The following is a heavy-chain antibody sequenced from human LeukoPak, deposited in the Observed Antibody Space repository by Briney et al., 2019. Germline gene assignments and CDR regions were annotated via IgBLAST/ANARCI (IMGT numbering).Heavy chain of an antibody. CDR3: ARATAGNTYGATDS. Sequence: SETLSLTCAVSGXSISGYYWIWIRQSPGEGLEWIVHFHYSGTTDYNPSLKSRVTISLDTSRKQFSLKLSSVSAADTAVYYCARATAGNTYGATDSWGQGTLVTVSS. CDR2: FHYSGTT. V-gene: IGHV4-59*01. J-gene: IGHJ4*02. D-gene: IGHD5-18*01. CDR1: GXSISGYY.